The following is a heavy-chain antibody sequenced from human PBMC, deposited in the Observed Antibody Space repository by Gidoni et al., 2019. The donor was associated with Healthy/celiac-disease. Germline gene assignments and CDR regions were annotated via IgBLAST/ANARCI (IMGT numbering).Heavy chain of an antibody. CDR2: IGGSGGST. CDR1: GFTFSRYG. Sequence: EVQLLESGGGLVQPGGSLSLSCAASGFTFSRYGMSWVRQAPGKGLEWGSAIGGSGGSTYYADSVKGRFTISRDNSKNTLYLQMNSLRAEDTAVYYCAKAVQISAAGILDYWGQGTLVTVSS. D-gene: IGHD6-13*01. V-gene: IGHV3-23*01. CDR3: AKAVQISAAGILDY. J-gene: IGHJ4*02.